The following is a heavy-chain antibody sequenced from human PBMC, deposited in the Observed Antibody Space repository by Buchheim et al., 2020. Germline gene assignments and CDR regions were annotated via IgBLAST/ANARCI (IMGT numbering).Heavy chain of an antibody. Sequence: QVQLQESGPGLVKPSQTLSLTCTVTGGSTRSRGYYWSWIRQHPGKGLEWIGYIYYSGTTYYNPSPKSRVTISIDPSKNQLSLKVTSVTAAETAVYYCASSEDFGDYVFDYWGQGTL. CDR2: IYYSGTT. CDR1: GGSTRSRGYY. J-gene: IGHJ4*02. D-gene: IGHD3-16*01. V-gene: IGHV4-31*03. CDR3: ASSEDFGDYVFDY.